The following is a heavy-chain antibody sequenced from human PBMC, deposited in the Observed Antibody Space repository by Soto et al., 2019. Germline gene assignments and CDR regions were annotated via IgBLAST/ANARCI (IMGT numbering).Heavy chain of an antibody. Sequence: SETLSLTCTVSCGSINSDYWSWIRQPPGKGLEWIGYIFYSGYTKHDPSLKSRVTISVDTSKNQFSLTLSSVTAADTAVYYCARGVATNEFDSWGQGTLVT. J-gene: IGHJ4*02. CDR3: ARGVATNEFDS. CDR1: CGSINSDY. V-gene: IGHV4-59*01. CDR2: IFYSGYT. D-gene: IGHD5-12*01.